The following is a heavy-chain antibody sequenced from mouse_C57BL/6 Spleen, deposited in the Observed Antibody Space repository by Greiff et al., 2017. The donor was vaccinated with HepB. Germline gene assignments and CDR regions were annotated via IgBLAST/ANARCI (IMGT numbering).Heavy chain of an antibody. J-gene: IGHJ4*01. CDR2: IYTGDGDT. D-gene: IGHD1-1*01. CDR1: GYAFSSYW. V-gene: IGHV1-80*01. CDR3: ARYGYGSSPYYAMDY. Sequence: VQLQQSGAELVKPGASVKISCKASGYAFSSYWMNWVKQRPGKGLEWIGQIYTGDGDTNYNGKFKGKATLTADKSSSTAYMQLSSLTSEDSAVYFCARYGYGSSPYYAMDYWGQGTSVTVSS.